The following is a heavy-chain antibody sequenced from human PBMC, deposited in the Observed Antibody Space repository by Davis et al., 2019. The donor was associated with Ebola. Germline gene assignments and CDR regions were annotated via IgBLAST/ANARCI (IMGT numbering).Heavy chain of an antibody. D-gene: IGHD3-9*01. CDR3: ARRRASDLTGYLSSYFDF. V-gene: IGHV4-34*01. CDR1: GGSMTDYY. Sequence: MPSETLSLTCTVSGGSMTDYYWSWIRQPPGKGLEWIGEINHSGSTNYNPSLKSRVTISVDTSKNQFSLELTSVTAADTAVYYCARRRASDLTGYLSSYFDFWGQGTLLTVSS. CDR2: INHSGST. J-gene: IGHJ4*02.